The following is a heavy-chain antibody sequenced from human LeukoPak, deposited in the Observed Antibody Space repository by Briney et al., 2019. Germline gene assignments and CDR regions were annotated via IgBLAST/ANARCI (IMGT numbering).Heavy chain of an antibody. J-gene: IGHJ3*02. Sequence: GGSQRLSCAASGFTFSSYAMSWVRQAPGKGLEWVSAISGSGGSTYYADSVKGRFTISRDNSKNTLYLQMNSLRAEDTAVYYCARPGKYQLLSFDAFDIWGQGTMVTVSS. CDR1: GFTFSSYA. CDR3: ARPGKYQLLSFDAFDI. CDR2: ISGSGGST. D-gene: IGHD2-2*01. V-gene: IGHV3-23*01.